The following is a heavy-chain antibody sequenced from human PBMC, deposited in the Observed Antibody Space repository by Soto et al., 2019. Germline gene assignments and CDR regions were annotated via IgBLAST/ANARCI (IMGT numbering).Heavy chain of an antibody. CDR2: IYYSGST. CDR1: GGSISSYS. Sequence: TSETLSLTCTVSGGSISSYSWSWFRQPPGKGLEWIGYIYYSGSTNYNPSLKSRVTISVDTSKNQLSLKLSSVTAADTAVYYCASSNIAAAGFYYYGMDVWGRGTTVTVS. J-gene: IGHJ6*02. D-gene: IGHD6-13*01. CDR3: ASSNIAAAGFYYYGMDV. V-gene: IGHV4-59*01.